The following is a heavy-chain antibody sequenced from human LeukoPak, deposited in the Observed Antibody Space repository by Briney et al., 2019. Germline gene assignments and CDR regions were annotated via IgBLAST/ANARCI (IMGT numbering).Heavy chain of an antibody. CDR3: ARLGDMIGKN. V-gene: IGHV4-34*01. J-gene: IGHJ4*02. CDR1: GGSFSGYY. D-gene: IGHD3-16*01. Sequence: SETLSLTCAVYGGSFSGYYWSWIRQPPGKGLEWIGSIYHSGSTYYNPSLKSRVTISVDTSKNQFSLKLSSVTAADTAVYYCARLGDMIGKNWGQGTLVTVSS. CDR2: IYHSGST.